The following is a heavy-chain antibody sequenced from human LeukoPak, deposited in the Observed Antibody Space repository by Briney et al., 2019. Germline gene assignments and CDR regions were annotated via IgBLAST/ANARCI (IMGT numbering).Heavy chain of an antibody. J-gene: IGHJ4*02. CDR3: TRDISTNWYGGLY. D-gene: IGHD6-13*01. Sequence: PGGSLGLSCAASGFTVISYGMHWVRQAPGKGLEWVAFLRFDGTHIYYADSVKGRFTISRDNSKNTLFLQMNSLRAEDTAVYYCTRDISTNWYGGLYWGQGTLVTVSS. CDR2: LRFDGTHI. CDR1: GFTVISYG. V-gene: IGHV3-30*02.